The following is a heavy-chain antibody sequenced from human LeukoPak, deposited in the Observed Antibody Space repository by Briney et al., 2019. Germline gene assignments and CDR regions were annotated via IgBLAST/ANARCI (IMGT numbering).Heavy chain of an antibody. Sequence: PGASLRLSCAASGFTFSSYAMSWVRQAPGKGLEWVSAISGSGGSTSYAQKFQGRVTMTRDTSTSTVYMELSSLRSEDTAVYYCARIWGGYGSGSLDFDYWGQGTLVTVSS. D-gene: IGHD3-10*01. J-gene: IGHJ4*02. CDR2: ISGSGGST. CDR3: ARIWGGYGSGSLDFDY. V-gene: IGHV3-23*01. CDR1: GFTFSSYA.